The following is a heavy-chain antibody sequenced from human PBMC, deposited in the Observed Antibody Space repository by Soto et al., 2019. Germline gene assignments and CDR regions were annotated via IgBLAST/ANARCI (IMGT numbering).Heavy chain of an antibody. CDR3: ARASLWSGELLSSGWFDP. CDR1: GGSFSGYY. V-gene: IGHV4-34*01. Sequence: SETLSLTCAVYGGSFSGYYGSWIRQPPGKGLEWIGEINHSGSTNYNPSLKSRVTISVDTSKNQFSLKLSSVTAADTAVYYCARASLWSGELLSSGWFDPWGQGTLVTVSS. CDR2: INHSGST. D-gene: IGHD3-10*01. J-gene: IGHJ5*02.